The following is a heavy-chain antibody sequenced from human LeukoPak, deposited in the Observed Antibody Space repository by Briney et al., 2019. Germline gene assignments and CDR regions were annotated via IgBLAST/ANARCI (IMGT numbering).Heavy chain of an antibody. Sequence: PGGSLRLSCAASGFTFSSYAMSWVRQAPGKGLEWVSAISGSGGSTYYADSVKGRFTFSRDNSKNTLYLQMNSLRAEDTAVYYCAKDGYYGSGSYYNVGYWGQGALVTVSS. CDR2: ISGSGGST. J-gene: IGHJ4*02. CDR1: GFTFSSYA. V-gene: IGHV3-23*01. D-gene: IGHD3-10*01. CDR3: AKDGYYGSGSYYNVGY.